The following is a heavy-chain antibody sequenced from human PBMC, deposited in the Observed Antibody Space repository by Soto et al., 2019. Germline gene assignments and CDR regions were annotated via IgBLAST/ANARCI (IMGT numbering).Heavy chain of an antibody. CDR1: GGSFSGYY. CDR2: INHSGST. D-gene: IGHD4-17*01. V-gene: IGHV4-34*01. CDR3: ARGPFTRTVTDGNYYYYYGMDV. Sequence: QVQLQQWGAGLLKPSETLSLTCAVYGGSFSGYYWSWIRQPPGKGLEWIGEINHSGSTNYNPSLKSRVTISVDTSKNQCSLKLSSVAAADTAVYYCARGPFTRTVTDGNYYYYYGMDVWGQGTTVTVSS. J-gene: IGHJ6*02.